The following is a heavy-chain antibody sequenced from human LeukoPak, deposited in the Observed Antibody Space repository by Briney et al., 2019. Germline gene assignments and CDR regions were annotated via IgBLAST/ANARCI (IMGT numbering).Heavy chain of an antibody. CDR2: ISAYTGDT. V-gene: IGHV1-18*01. D-gene: IGHD4-23*01. CDR1: GYTFTSYG. CDR3: ARTDGGYSYPYGIDY. J-gene: IGHJ4*02. Sequence: ASVKVSCKTSGYTFTSYGISWVRQAPGQGLEWMGCISAYTGDTKYGQKLQGRVTMTTDTSTSTAYMDLRSLRSDDTAIYYCARTDGGYSYPYGIDYWGQGSLVTVSS.